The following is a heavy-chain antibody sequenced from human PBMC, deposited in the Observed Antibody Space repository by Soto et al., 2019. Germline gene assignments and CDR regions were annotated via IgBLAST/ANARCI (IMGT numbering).Heavy chain of an antibody. CDR2: ISSSRSYT. CDR1: GFTFSDYY. CDR3: ARKSASGSYFDY. D-gene: IGHD1-26*01. Sequence: GGSLRLSCAASGFTFSDYYMSWIRQAPGKGLEWVSYISSSRSYTNYAGSVKGRFTISRDNAKNSLYLQMDNLRAEDAAVYYGARKSASGSYFDYWGQGTLVTVSS. V-gene: IGHV3-11*06. J-gene: IGHJ4*02.